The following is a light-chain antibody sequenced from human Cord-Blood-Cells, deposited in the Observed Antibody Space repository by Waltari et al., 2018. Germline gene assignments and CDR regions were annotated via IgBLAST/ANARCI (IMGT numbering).Light chain of an antibody. J-gene: IGKJ3*01. V-gene: IGKV3-15*01. CDR2: GAS. CDR1: QSVSSN. CDR3: QQYNTWPFT. Sequence: EIVMTQSPATLSVSPGERATLSCRASQSVSSNLAWYQQNPGQAPRLLIYGASTRATGIPARFSGSASGTEFTLTISRLQSEDFAVYYCQQYNTWPFTFGPGTKVDIK.